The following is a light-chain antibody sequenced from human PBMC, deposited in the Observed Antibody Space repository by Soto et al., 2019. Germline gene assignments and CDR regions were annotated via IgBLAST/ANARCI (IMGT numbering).Light chain of an antibody. Sequence: EIVMTQSPATLSVSPGERATLSCRASQSVNSNLAWYQQRPGQAPRLLIHGASTRAPGIPAGFSGSGSGTEFTLTISSLQSEVFAVYYCQQYYLWPWTFGQGTRVQIK. J-gene: IGKJ1*01. V-gene: IGKV3-15*01. CDR1: QSVNSN. CDR3: QQYYLWPWT. CDR2: GAS.